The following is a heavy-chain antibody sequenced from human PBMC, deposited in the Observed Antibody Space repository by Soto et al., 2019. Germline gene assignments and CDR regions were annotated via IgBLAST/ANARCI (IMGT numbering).Heavy chain of an antibody. Sequence: QLQLQESGSGLVKPSQTLSLTCAVSGGSISSGGYSWSWIRQPPGKGLEWIGYIYHSGSTYYNPSLKRRVTRAVDRAKNQFPLKLGSVPAADTAVYYGARANVGAIDSWGQGTLVTFSS. CDR1: GGSISSGGYS. V-gene: IGHV4-30-2*01. CDR3: ARANVGAIDS. CDR2: IYHSGST. J-gene: IGHJ4*02. D-gene: IGHD3-16*01.